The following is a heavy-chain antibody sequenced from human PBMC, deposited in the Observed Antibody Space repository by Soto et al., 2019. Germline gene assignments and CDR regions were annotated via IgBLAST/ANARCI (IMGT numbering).Heavy chain of an antibody. CDR1: GFTFSTYA. CDR3: AKVRSGGVIVTCFDY. D-gene: IGHD3-16*02. CDR2: ISASGGST. V-gene: IGHV3-23*01. Sequence: GGSLRLSCAASGFTFSTYAMSWVRQAPGKGLEWVSVISASGGSTYYADSVKGRFTISRDNSKNTVYLQMNSLRAEDTAIYYCAKVRSGGVIVTCFDYWGQGTLVTVSS. J-gene: IGHJ4*02.